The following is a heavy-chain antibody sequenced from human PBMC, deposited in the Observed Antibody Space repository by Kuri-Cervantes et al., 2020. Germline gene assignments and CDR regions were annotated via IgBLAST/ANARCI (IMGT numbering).Heavy chain of an antibody. V-gene: IGHV3-30*03. Sequence: GESLKIPCAASGCTFSSYGMHWVRQAPGKGLEWVAVISYGGSNKYYADSVKGRFTISRDNSKNTLYLQMNSLRAEDTAVYYCARGDIPGGYYGMDVWGQETTVTVSS. CDR1: GCTFSSYG. CDR3: ARGDIPGGYYGMDV. CDR2: ISYGGSNK. J-gene: IGHJ6*02. D-gene: IGHD5-12*01.